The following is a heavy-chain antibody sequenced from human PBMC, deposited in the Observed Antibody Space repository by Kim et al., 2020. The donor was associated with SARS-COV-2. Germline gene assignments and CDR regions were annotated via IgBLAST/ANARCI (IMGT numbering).Heavy chain of an antibody. CDR1: GGPINNYY. V-gene: IGHV4-59*13. J-gene: IGHJ5*02. CDR2: IYSGTT. Sequence: PSETLSLTCTITGGPINNYYWSWIRQTPGKGLEWIGCIYSGTTNYSPSFKSRVTISADTSKRQLSLKLKSVTAADTAVYYCARVWVRRGVITWFDPWGQGAPVIVSS. CDR3: ARVWVRRGVITWFDP. D-gene: IGHD3-22*01.